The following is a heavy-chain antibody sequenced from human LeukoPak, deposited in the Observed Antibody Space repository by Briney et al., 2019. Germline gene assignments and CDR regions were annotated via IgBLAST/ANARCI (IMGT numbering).Heavy chain of an antibody. CDR2: IKSKSAGGKT. CDR3: TAEYDSSGYYPWFFDL. CDR1: GFTFSNAW. Sequence: GGSLRLSCPASGFTFSNAWMSWVRQAPGKGLEWVGRIKSKSAGGKTDYAAPMKSRFTISRDDSKNTLYLQMNSLKTEDTAVYYCTAEYDSSGYYPWFFDLWGRGTLVTASS. V-gene: IGHV3-15*01. D-gene: IGHD3-22*01. J-gene: IGHJ2*01.